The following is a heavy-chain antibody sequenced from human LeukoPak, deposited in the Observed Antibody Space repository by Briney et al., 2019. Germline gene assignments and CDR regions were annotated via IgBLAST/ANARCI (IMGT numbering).Heavy chain of an antibody. D-gene: IGHD5-18*01. Sequence: GGSLRLSCAASGFTFSSYAMHWVRQAPGKGLEWVTVISYDGSNKYYTDSVKGRFTISRDNSKNTLYLQMNSLRAEDRDVYYCARGLQRHVDTTMISRLWDYWGQGTLVTVSS. J-gene: IGHJ4*02. CDR3: ARGLQRHVDTTMISRLWDY. V-gene: IGHV3-30*04. CDR2: ISYDGSNK. CDR1: GFTFSSYA.